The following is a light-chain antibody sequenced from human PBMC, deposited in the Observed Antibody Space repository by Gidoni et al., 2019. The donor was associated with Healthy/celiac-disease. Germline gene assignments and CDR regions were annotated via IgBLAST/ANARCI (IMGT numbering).Light chain of an antibody. J-gene: IGKJ2*01. Sequence: EIVLTPSPGTLSLSPGERATLSCRASQRVSSSYLAWYQQKPGQAPRLLIYGASSRATGIPDRFSGSGSGTDFTLTISRLEPEDFAVYYCQQYGSSPGYTFXXXTKLEIK. CDR3: QQYGSSPGYT. V-gene: IGKV3-20*01. CDR1: QRVSSSY. CDR2: GAS.